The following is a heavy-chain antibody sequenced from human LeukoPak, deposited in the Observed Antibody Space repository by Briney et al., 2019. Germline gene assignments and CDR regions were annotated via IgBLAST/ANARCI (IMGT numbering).Heavy chain of an antibody. CDR2: IYSDGST. CDR3: AKEYYDFWSGYPHDY. V-gene: IGHV3-66*01. D-gene: IGHD3-3*01. CDR1: GFTVSSNY. Sequence: GGSLRLSCAASGFTVSSNYMSWVRQAPGKGLEWVSIIYSDGSTYYADSVKGRFTISRDNSKNTLYLQMNSLRAEDTAVYYCAKEYYDFWSGYPHDYWGQGTLVTVSS. J-gene: IGHJ4*02.